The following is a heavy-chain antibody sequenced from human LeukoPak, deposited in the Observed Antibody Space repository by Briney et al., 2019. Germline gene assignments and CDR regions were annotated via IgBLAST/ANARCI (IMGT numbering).Heavy chain of an antibody. V-gene: IGHV3-23*01. CDR2: ISDSGGST. D-gene: IGHD3-22*01. CDR3: VKEDYYDSSGYYPLGF. J-gene: IGHJ4*02. Sequence: GGSLRLSCAASGFTFSTYAMSWVRQAPGKGLEWVSAISDSGGSTYYADSVKGRFTISRDNSKSTLYLQMNSLRAEDTALYYCVKEDYYDSSGYYPLGFWGQGTLVTVAS. CDR1: GFTFSTYA.